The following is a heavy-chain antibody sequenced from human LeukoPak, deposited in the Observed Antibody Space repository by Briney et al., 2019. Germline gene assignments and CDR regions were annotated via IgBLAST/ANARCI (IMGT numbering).Heavy chain of an antibody. Sequence: GGSLRLSCAASGLSFSRNGMHWVRQAPGKGLEWVALISYDGGNKYYADSVKGRFTISRDNSKNTLYLQMNSLRPNDTAVYYCARSPGGYYYGWLDPWGQGTLVTVSP. CDR3: ARSPGGYYYGWLDP. D-gene: IGHD3-22*01. CDR1: GLSFSRNG. CDR2: ISYDGGNK. V-gene: IGHV3-30*03. J-gene: IGHJ5*02.